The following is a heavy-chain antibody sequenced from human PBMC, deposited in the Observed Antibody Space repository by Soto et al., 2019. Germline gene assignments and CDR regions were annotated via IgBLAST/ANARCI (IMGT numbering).Heavy chain of an antibody. CDR2: IYHSGST. V-gene: IGHV4-4*02. CDR3: ARLEGRFYYGMDV. J-gene: IGHJ6*02. CDR1: GGSISSSNC. Sequence: SETLSLTCAVSGGSISSSNCWSWVRQPPGKGLEWIGEIYHSGSTNYNPSLKSRVTISVDKSKNQFSLKLSSVTAADTAVYYCARLEGRFYYGMDVWGQGTTVTVSS.